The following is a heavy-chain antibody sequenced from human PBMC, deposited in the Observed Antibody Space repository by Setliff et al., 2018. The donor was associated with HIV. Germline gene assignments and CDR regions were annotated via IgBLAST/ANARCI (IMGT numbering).Heavy chain of an antibody. CDR3: ARDRDRKDTTYVRFDY. D-gene: IGHD4-17*01. V-gene: IGHV4-4*07. CDR2: LYSGGTP. CDR1: GVSVNDYY. J-gene: IGHJ4*01. Sequence: SETLSLTCSVSGVSVNDYYWSWIRPPAGKGLEWIGRLYSGGTPNYNPSLKSRLTMSVDTSNNKFSLKLNAVTAADTAVYYWARDRDRKDTTYVRFDYWGHGSRGTVS.